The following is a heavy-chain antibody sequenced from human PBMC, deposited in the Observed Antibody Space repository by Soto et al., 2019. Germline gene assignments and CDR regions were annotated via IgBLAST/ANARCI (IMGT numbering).Heavy chain of an antibody. CDR3: ARDPFGRAPGVWFDP. D-gene: IGHD3-16*01. CDR2: IIPIFGTA. V-gene: IGHV1-69*13. Sequence: ASVKVSCKPSGGTFSSYAISWVRQAPGQGLEWMGGIIPIFGTANYAQKFQGRVTITADESTSTAYMELSSLRSEDTAVYYCARDPFGRAPGVWFDPWGQGTLVTVSS. J-gene: IGHJ5*02. CDR1: GGTFSSYA.